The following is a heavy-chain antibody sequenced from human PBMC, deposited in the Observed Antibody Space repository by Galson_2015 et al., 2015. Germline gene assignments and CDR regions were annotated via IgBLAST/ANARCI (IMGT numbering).Heavy chain of an antibody. V-gene: IGHV1-46*01. CDR2: INPSAGST. Sequence: SVKVSCKASGYTFTSYDMHWVRQAPGQGLEWMGLINPSAGSTRYAQEFKGRVTMTRDTSMSTVYMELSSPISEDTAVCYCARDSSDIVVVPAAMGIAYWGQGTLVTVSS. D-gene: IGHD2-2*01. CDR3: ARDSSDIVVVPAAMGIAY. CDR1: GYTFTSYD. J-gene: IGHJ4*02.